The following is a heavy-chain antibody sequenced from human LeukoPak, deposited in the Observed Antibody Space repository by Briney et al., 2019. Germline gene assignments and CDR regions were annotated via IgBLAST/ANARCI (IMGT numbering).Heavy chain of an antibody. CDR3: ARAWCGDGGCYYFDY. CDR2: TYYSGNT. V-gene: IGHV4-31*03. Sequence: SQTLSLTCSVSGGSISTGGYYWTWIRQHPGKGLEWIGYTYYSGNTYYSPSLKSRLTISVDTSKNQFSLHLTSVTAADTAVYYCARAWCGDGGCYYFDYWGQGTLVTVSS. CDR1: GGSISTGGYY. D-gene: IGHD2-15*01. J-gene: IGHJ4*02.